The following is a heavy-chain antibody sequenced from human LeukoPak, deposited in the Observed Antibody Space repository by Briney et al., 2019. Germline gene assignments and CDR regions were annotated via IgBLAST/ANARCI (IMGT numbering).Heavy chain of an antibody. D-gene: IGHD2/OR15-2a*01. Sequence: PSETLSLTCTVSGDSISNHYWSWIRQPPGKELEWIGYIYSNGNTNYNPSLKSRVTISIDTSKGQFSLSLTSVSAADTAVYYCLRLLAYRSAWFDYWGQGTLVIVSS. J-gene: IGHJ5*01. CDR2: IYSNGNT. CDR3: LRLLAYRSAWFDY. CDR1: GDSISNHY. V-gene: IGHV4-59*11.